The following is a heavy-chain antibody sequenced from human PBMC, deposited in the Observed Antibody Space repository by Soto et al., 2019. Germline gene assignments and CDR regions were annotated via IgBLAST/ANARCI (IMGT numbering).Heavy chain of an antibody. CDR3: ARGPLRHSSSWYTGPDAFDI. Sequence: EVQLVESGGGLVKPGGSLRLSCAASGFTFSSYSMNWVRQAPGKGLEWVSSISSSSSSYIYYADSVKGRFTISRDNAKNSLYLQMNSLRAEDTAVYYCARGPLRHSSSWYTGPDAFDIWGQGTMVTVSS. V-gene: IGHV3-21*01. CDR2: ISSSSSSYI. J-gene: IGHJ3*02. D-gene: IGHD6-13*01. CDR1: GFTFSSYS.